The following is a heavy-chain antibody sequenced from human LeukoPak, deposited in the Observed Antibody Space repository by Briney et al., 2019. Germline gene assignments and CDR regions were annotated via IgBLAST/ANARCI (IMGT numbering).Heavy chain of an antibody. CDR2: ISSSSSYI. CDR1: GFTFSSYS. D-gene: IGHD3-22*01. V-gene: IGHV3-21*01. CDR3: ARDLRLYYYDSSGLDY. Sequence: PGGSLRLSCAASGFTFSSYSMNWVRQAPGKGLEWVSSISSSSSYIYYADSVKGRFTISRDNAKNSLYLQMNSLRAEDTAVYYCARDLRLYYYDSSGLDYWGQGTLVTVSS. J-gene: IGHJ4*02.